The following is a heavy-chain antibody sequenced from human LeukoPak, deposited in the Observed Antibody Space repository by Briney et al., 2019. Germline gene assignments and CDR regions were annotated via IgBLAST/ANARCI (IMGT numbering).Heavy chain of an antibody. CDR3: AKDRRLEQTGGGFDH. CDR2: INSAGDNI. CDR1: GFTFSDYF. D-gene: IGHD1/OR15-1a*01. J-gene: IGHJ4*02. V-gene: IGHV3-11*04. Sequence: GGSLRLSCVASGFTFSDYFMSWIRQAPGKGLEWLSFINSAGDNIYYADSVKGRFTISRDNSKNTLYLQMNSLRAEDTAVYYCAKDRRLEQTGGGFDHWGQGTLVTVSS.